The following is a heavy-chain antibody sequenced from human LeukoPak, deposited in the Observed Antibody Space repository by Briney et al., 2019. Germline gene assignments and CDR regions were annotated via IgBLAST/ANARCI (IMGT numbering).Heavy chain of an antibody. V-gene: IGHV5-51*01. J-gene: IGHJ5*02. CDR2: IYPGDSDT. Sequence: GASLKISCKGSGYSFTSYWIGWGCQMPGKGPEWMGIIYPGDSDTRYSPSFQGQVTISADKSISTAYLQWSSLKASDTAMYYCARLGSGYSHWFDPWGQGTLVTVSS. CDR3: ARLGSGYSHWFDP. D-gene: IGHD3-22*01. CDR1: GYSFTSYW.